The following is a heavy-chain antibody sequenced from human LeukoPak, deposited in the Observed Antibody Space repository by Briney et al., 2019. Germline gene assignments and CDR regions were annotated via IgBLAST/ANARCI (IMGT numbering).Heavy chain of an antibody. D-gene: IGHD1-26*01. V-gene: IGHV3-21*05. CDR2: ICCSRSNI. CDR1: GFTLGHYT. Sequence: GSLRRSCAASGFTLGHYTMNWVRQAPGKGLEWVPYICCSRSNIYYADSVKGPFTISRDNCKNPLYLQMNSLRAEDTAIYYCASGMRVGPNIWGQGTLVTVSS. CDR3: ASGMRVGPNI. J-gene: IGHJ4*02.